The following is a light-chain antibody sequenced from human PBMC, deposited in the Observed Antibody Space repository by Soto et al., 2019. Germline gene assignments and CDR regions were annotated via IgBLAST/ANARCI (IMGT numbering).Light chain of an antibody. CDR2: DTS. J-gene: IGKJ2*01. Sequence: EIVLTQSPATLSLSPGERATLSCRASQSVSNYLAWYQQKPGQAPRLLIYDTSSRATGIPARFSGGGSGIDFTLTISSLEPEDFAVYYCQQRTNWPPYTFGQGTKLEMK. CDR1: QSVSNY. V-gene: IGKV3-11*01. CDR3: QQRTNWPPYT.